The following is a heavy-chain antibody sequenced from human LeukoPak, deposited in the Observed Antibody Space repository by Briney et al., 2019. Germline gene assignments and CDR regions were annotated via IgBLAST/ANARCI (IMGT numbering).Heavy chain of an antibody. J-gene: IGHJ6*02. CDR1: GFTFSDYY. D-gene: IGHD5-12*01. V-gene: IGHV3-11*05. CDR2: FSSSSSYT. CDR3: ARDRVVATIHGMDV. Sequence: PGGSLRLSCAASGFTFSDYYMSWIRQAPGKGLEWVSYFSSSSSYTNYADSVKGRFTISRDNAKNSLYLQMNSLRAEDTAVYYCARDRVVATIHGMDVWGQGTTVTVSS.